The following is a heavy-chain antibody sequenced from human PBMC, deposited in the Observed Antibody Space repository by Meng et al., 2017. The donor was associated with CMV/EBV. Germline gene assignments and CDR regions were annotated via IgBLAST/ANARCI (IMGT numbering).Heavy chain of an antibody. J-gene: IGHJ4*02. CDR1: GYTFTGYY. Sequence: ASVKVSCKASGYTFTGYYMHWVRQAPGQGLEWMGWINPNSGGTNYAQKFQGRVTMTRDTSISTAYLQWSSLKASDTAIYYCARHSAPNVAASGVIYFDYWGQGTLVTVSS. CDR2: INPNSGGT. D-gene: IGHD6-13*01. CDR3: ARHSAPNVAASGVIYFDY. V-gene: IGHV1-2*02.